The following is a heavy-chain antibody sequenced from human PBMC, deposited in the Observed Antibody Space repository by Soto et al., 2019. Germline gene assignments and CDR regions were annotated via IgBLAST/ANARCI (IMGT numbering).Heavy chain of an antibody. Sequence: ASVKVSCKASGYTFTSYDINWVRQATGQGLEWMGWMNPNSGNTGYAQKFQGRVTMTRNTSISTAYMELSSLRSEDTAVYYCARGRITMVRGGPLKYNWFDPGGQGTRVTVSS. D-gene: IGHD3-10*01. CDR2: MNPNSGNT. CDR3: ARGRITMVRGGPLKYNWFDP. V-gene: IGHV1-8*01. J-gene: IGHJ5*02. CDR1: GYTFTSYD.